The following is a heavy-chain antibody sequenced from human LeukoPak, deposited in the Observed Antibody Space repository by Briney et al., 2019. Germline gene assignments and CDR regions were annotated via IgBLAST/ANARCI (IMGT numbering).Heavy chain of an antibody. CDR1: GYTFTSYG. CDR3: ARASAVVAASFSGYYYYMDV. J-gene: IGHJ6*03. CDR2: ISAYNGNT. D-gene: IGHD2-15*01. V-gene: IGHV1-18*01. Sequence: ASVKVSCKASGYTFTSYGISWVRQAPGQGLEWMGWISAYNGNTNYAQKLQGRVTMTTDTSTSTAYMELRSLRSDDTAVYYCARASAVVAASFSGYYYYMDVWGKGTTVTVSS.